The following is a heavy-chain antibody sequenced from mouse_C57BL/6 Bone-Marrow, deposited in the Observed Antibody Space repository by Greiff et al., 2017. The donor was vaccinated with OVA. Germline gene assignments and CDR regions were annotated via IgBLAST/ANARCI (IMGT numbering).Heavy chain of an antibody. J-gene: IGHJ2*01. CDR3: TGWLPLGY. CDR1: GYTFTSYW. V-gene: IGHV1-5*01. Sequence: EVQLQQSGTVLARPGASVKMSCKTSGYTFTSYWMHWVKQRPGQGLEWIGAIYPGNSDTSYNQKFKGKAKLTAVTSASTAYIELSSLTNEDSAVYYCTGWLPLGYWGQGTTLTVSS. CDR2: IYPGNSDT. D-gene: IGHD2-2*01.